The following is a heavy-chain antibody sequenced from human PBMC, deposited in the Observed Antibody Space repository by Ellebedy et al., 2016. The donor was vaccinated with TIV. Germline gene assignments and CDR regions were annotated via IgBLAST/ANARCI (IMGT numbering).Heavy chain of an antibody. V-gene: IGHV1-46*03. J-gene: IGHJ4*02. Sequence: ASVKVSXKASRYTFTSYHMHWVRQAPGQGLEWMGIINPRGGSTSFAQKFQGRVTITADESTSTAYMELSSLRSEDTAVYYCTIKNYYDSSGYYNFDYWGQGTLVTVSS. CDR2: INPRGGST. CDR1: RYTFTSYH. CDR3: TIKNYYDSSGYYNFDY. D-gene: IGHD3-22*01.